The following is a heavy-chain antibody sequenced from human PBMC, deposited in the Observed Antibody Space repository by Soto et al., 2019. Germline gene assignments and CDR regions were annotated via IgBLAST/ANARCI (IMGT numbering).Heavy chain of an antibody. CDR1: GGSFSGYY. J-gene: IGHJ4*02. CDR3: ARGDYYGSGSPDNYFDY. D-gene: IGHD3-10*01. Sequence: PSETLSLTCAVYGGSFSGYYWSWIRQPPGKGLEWIGEINHSGSTNYNPSLKSRVTISVDTSKNQFSLKLSSVTAADTAVYYCARGDYYGSGSPDNYFDYWGQGTLVTVSS. CDR2: INHSGST. V-gene: IGHV4-34*01.